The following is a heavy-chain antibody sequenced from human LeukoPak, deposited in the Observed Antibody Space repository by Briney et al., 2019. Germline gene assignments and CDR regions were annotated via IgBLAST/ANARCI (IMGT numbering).Heavy chain of an antibody. J-gene: IGHJ4*02. CDR3: ARAHSGWYLNYFDY. CDR1: GGSFSGYY. D-gene: IGHD6-19*01. CDR2: INHSGST. Sequence: SETLSLTCAVYGGSFSGYYWSWIRQPPGKGLEWIGEINHSGSTNYNPSLKSRVTISVDTSKNQFSLKLSSVTAADTAVYYCARAHSGWYLNYFDYWGQGTLVTVSS. V-gene: IGHV4-34*01.